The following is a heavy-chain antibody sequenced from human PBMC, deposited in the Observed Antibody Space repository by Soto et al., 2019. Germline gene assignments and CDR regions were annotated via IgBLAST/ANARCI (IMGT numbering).Heavy chain of an antibody. CDR2: ISGSGGSS. Sequence: EVQLLESGGGLVQPGGSPRLSCAASGFTFRSYAMSWVRQAPGKGLEWVSGISGSGGSSYYADSVKGRFTISRDNSKNTLYLQMNSLRAEDTAVYYCAKVVPPGQLSVSSTRPYLDSWGQGTLVTVSS. D-gene: IGHD1-1*01. CDR3: AKVVPPGQLSVSSTRPYLDS. V-gene: IGHV3-23*01. CDR1: GFTFRSYA. J-gene: IGHJ4*02.